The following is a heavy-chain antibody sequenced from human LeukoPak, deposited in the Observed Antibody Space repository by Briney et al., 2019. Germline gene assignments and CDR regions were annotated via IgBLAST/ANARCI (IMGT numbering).Heavy chain of an antibody. V-gene: IGHV4-4*02. D-gene: IGHD3-3*01. J-gene: IGHJ4*02. Sequence: PSGTLSLTCAVSGGSISSSNWWSWVRQPPGKGLEWIGEIYHSGSTNYNPSLKSRVTISVDKSKNQFSPKLTSVTAADTAVYYCARLGDFWSGQSNWGQGTLVTVSS. CDR3: ARLGDFWSGQSN. CDR1: GGSISSSNW. CDR2: IYHSGST.